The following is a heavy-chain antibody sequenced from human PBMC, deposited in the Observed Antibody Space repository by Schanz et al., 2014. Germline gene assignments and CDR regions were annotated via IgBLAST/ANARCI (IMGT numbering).Heavy chain of an antibody. Sequence: QVQLQESGPGLVKPSQTLSLTCAVSGGSISSGGYSWSWIRQPPGKGLEWIGYIFFRGSTYYNPSLKSRVTISIAPSKNQSSLRLTSVTAADTAVYYCYGMDVWGQGTTVTVSS. V-gene: IGHV4-30-4*07. CDR2: IFFRGST. CDR1: GGSISSGGYS. CDR3: YGMDV. J-gene: IGHJ6*02.